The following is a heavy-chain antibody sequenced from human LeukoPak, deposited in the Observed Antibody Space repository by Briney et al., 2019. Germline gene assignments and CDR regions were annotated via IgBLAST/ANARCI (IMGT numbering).Heavy chain of an antibody. J-gene: IGHJ4*02. CDR2: VNPNTGAS. V-gene: IGHV1-2*06. CDR1: GYTFTRYS. Sequence: ASVKVSCKASGYTFTRYSLDWVRQAPGQGLEWMGRVNPNTGASDYPQKFQGRVNLTWDTSISTAYMELTRLRSDDTSIYYCANDFSPGNYYSSGSTVHYGREGLLVTVSS. CDR3: ANDFSPGNYYSSGSTVHY. D-gene: IGHD3-10*01.